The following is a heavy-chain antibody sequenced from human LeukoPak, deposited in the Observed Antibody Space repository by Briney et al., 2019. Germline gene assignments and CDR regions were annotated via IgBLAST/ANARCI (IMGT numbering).Heavy chain of an antibody. V-gene: IGHV3-48*01. J-gene: IGHJ4*02. D-gene: IGHD3-3*01. Sequence: TGESLRLSCAASGFPFSSYSMNWVRQAPGKGLEWVSYISSGSSTIYYADSVKGRFTVSRDNAKNSLYLQMNSLRAEDTAVYYCASVPHRFLEWLEDYWGQGTLVTVSS. CDR3: ASVPHRFLEWLEDY. CDR1: GFPFSSYS. CDR2: ISSGSSTI.